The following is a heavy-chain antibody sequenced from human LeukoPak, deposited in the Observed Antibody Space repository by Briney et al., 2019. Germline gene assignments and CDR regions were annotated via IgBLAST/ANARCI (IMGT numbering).Heavy chain of an antibody. Sequence: PGGSLRLSCAASGFTFSSYAMHWVRQAPGKGLEWVAVISYDGRNKYYADSVKGRFTISRDNSKNTLYLQMNSLRAEDTAVYYCARDSDSNQDYYYMDVWGKGTTVTVSS. CDR1: GFTFSSYA. CDR2: ISYDGRNK. CDR3: ARDSDSNQDYYYMDV. J-gene: IGHJ6*03. D-gene: IGHD4-11*01. V-gene: IGHV3-30*01.